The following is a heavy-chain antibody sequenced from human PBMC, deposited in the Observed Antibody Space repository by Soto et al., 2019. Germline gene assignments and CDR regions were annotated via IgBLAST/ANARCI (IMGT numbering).Heavy chain of an antibody. CDR1: GFTFSSYG. Sequence: PGGSLRLSCAASGFTFSSYGMHWVRQAPCKGLEWVAVIWYDGSNKYYADSVKGRFTISRDNSKNTLYLQMNSLRAEDTAVYYCARDPNGDRGGYGMDVWGQGTTVTVSS. CDR2: IWYDGSNK. V-gene: IGHV3-33*01. CDR3: ARDPNGDRGGYGMDV. J-gene: IGHJ6*02. D-gene: IGHD4-17*01.